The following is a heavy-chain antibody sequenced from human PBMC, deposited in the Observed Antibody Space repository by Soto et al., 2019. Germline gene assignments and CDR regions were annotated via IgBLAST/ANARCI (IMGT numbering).Heavy chain of an antibody. Sequence: QVQLVQSGAEVKKPGASVKVSCKASGYTFTSYGISWVRQAPGQVLEWMGWISAYNGNTSYAQKRQGRVTMTTDTSTSTAYMELRSLRSDDTAVYYCARAYDFLSGYSNFDYWGQGTLVTVSS. CDR1: GYTFTSYG. D-gene: IGHD3-3*01. CDR3: ARAYDFLSGYSNFDY. J-gene: IGHJ4*02. CDR2: ISAYNGNT. V-gene: IGHV1-18*01.